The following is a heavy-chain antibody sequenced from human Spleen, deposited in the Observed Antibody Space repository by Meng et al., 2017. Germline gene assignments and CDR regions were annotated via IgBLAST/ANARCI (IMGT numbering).Heavy chain of an antibody. Sequence: QVQVQQWGAGLLKPSETLSPPCAVYGGSFRDYFWGWVRQPPVKGLGWIGDISHDGSTYYNPSLKSRVTISVDTSKNQFSLKMRSVTAADTAVFYCARVYRGASGSPLDYWGLGTLVTVSS. CDR3: ARVYRGASGSPLDY. J-gene: IGHJ4*02. V-gene: IGHV4-34*01. CDR1: GGSFRDYF. CDR2: ISHDGST. D-gene: IGHD3-10*01.